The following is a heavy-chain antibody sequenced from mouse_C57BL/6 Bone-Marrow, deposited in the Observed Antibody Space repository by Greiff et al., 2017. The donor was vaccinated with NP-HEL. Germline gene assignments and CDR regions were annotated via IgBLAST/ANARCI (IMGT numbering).Heavy chain of an antibody. CDR3: ARDPQLGRFAY. J-gene: IGHJ3*01. CDR2: ISYDGSN. V-gene: IGHV3-6*01. CDR1: GYSITSGYY. Sequence: EVKLLESGPGLVKPSQSLSLTCSVTGYSITSGYYWNWIRQFPGNKLEWMGYISYDGSNNYNPSLKNRISITRDTSKNQFFLKLNSVTTEDTATYYCARDPQLGRFAYWGQGTLVTVSA. D-gene: IGHD4-1*02.